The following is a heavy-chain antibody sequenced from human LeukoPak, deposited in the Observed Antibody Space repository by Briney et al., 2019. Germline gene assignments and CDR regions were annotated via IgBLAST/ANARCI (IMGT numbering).Heavy chain of an antibody. J-gene: IGHJ6*02. CDR3: ARDRPLRGMDV. Sequence: SETLSLTCTVSGGSISSYYWSWIRQPPGKGLEWIGYIYYSGSTNYNPSLKSRVTISVDTSKNQFSLKLSSVTAADTAVYYCARDRPLRGMDVWGQGTTVTVSS. CDR2: IYYSGST. CDR1: GGSISSYY. V-gene: IGHV4-59*01. D-gene: IGHD6-6*01.